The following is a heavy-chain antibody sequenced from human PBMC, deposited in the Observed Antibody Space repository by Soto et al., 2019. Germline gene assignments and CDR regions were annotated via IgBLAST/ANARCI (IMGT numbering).Heavy chain of an antibody. CDR2: IIPIFGTA. V-gene: IGHV1-69*13. CDR3: ARGAVRGVIQQYYGMDV. Sequence: SVKVSCKASGGTFSSYAISWVRQAPGQGLEWMGGIIPIFGTANYAQKFQGRVTITADESTSTAYMELSSLRSEDTAVYYCARGAVRGVIQQYYGMDVWGQGTTVTVSS. J-gene: IGHJ6*02. D-gene: IGHD3-10*01. CDR1: GGTFSSYA.